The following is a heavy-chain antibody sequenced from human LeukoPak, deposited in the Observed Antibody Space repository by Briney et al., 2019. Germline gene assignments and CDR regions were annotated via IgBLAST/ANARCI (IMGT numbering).Heavy chain of an antibody. CDR3: AKGQDGYNDWFDL. V-gene: IGHV1-69*05. CDR1: GGTFSSYA. J-gene: IGHJ5*02. D-gene: IGHD5-24*01. CDR2: IIPIFGTA. Sequence: ASVKVSCKASGGTFSSYAISWVRQAPGQGLEWMGGIIPIFGTANYAQKFQGRVTITTDESTSTAYMELSSLRSEDTAVYYCAKGQDGYNDWFDLWGQGTLVTVSS.